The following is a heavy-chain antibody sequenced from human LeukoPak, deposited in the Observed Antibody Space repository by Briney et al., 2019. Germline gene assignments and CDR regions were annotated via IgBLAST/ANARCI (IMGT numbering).Heavy chain of an antibody. CDR1: GYTFTSYD. J-gene: IGHJ5*02. CDR3: ARGVPRTSIAARRRWFDP. D-gene: IGHD6-6*01. CDR2: MNPNSGNT. V-gene: IGHV1-8*01. Sequence: GASVKVSCKASGYTFTSYDINWVRQATGQGLEWMGWMNPNSGNTGYAQKFQGRVTMTRNTSISTAYMELSSLRSEDTAVYYCARGVPRTSIAARRRWFDPWGQGTLVTVSS.